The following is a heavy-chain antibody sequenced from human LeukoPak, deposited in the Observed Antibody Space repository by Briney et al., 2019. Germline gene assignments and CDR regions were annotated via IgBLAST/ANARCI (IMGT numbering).Heavy chain of an antibody. V-gene: IGHV1-2*02. D-gene: IGHD4-11*01. CDR1: GYAFSDYY. CDR3: VKSAQYSSAWFTGCFDY. J-gene: IGHJ4*02. CDR2: INPNSGDT. Sequence: GASVKVSCKASGYAFSDYYLHWVRQAPGQGLEWMGWINPNSGDTHYAQMFQGRVILTRDTSINTAHMELRRLRSDDTAVYYCVKSAQYSSAWFTGCFDYWGQGAQVTVSS.